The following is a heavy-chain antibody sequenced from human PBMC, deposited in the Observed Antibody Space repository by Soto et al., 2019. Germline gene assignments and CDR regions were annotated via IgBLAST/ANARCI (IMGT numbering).Heavy chain of an antibody. Sequence: HPGGNPGLCCAVSGDTFSSYAMSWVRQASGKRLEWVSTLSGSGGGTYYADSMKGRFTISRDNSQNTLYLQMNSLRAEYTAVYYCAKIPLSLVVPAAVLFDYWGQGTLVIVSA. CDR1: GDTFSSYA. J-gene: IGHJ4*02. D-gene: IGHD2-2*01. CDR2: LSGSGGGT. CDR3: AKIPLSLVVPAAVLFDY. V-gene: IGHV3-23*01.